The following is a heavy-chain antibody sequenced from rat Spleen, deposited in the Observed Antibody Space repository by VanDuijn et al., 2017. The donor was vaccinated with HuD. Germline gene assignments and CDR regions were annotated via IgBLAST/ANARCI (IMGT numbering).Heavy chain of an antibody. J-gene: IGHJ3*01. D-gene: IGHD1-6*01. CDR1: GLSFSNYD. CDR2: ISYDGTAT. CDR3: ATGPRILRLDWFAY. V-gene: IGHV5-25*01. Sequence: EVQLVESGGGSVQPGRSMRLSCAVSGLSFSNYDMAWVRQAPTKGLEWVASISYDGTATYYRDSVKGRFTLSRDNVKSTLYLQMGSLRSEDTATYYCATGPRILRLDWFAYWGQGTLVTVSS.